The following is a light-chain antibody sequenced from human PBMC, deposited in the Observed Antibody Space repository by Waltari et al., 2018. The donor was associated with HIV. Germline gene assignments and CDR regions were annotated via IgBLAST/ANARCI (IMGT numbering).Light chain of an antibody. CDR3: YSYDSSRGGVYV. J-gene: IGLJ1*01. CDR2: ANN. Sequence: QSVLTQPPSVSGAPGQRVTISCSNVGTLYDVNWYQQLPGAAPNLLIDANNHRPSGVPDRFSGSMSGTSASLAITGFQPEDEADYYCYSYDSSRGGVYVFGTGTKLTVL. V-gene: IGLV1-40*01. CDR1: SNVGTLYD.